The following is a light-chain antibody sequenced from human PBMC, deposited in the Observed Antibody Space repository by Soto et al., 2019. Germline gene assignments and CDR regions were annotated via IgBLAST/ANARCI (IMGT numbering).Light chain of an antibody. CDR3: QQYNSDPWT. V-gene: IGKV1-5*02. CDR2: GAS. J-gene: IGKJ1*01. CDR1: QSVSDW. Sequence: DIQMTQSPSTLSASVGDRVTIVCRASQSVSDWLAWYQQRPGKAPKVLIYGASILESGVPSRFSGSGSGTQFTLTISSLQPDDFATYYCQQYNSDPWTFGQGTKVDIK.